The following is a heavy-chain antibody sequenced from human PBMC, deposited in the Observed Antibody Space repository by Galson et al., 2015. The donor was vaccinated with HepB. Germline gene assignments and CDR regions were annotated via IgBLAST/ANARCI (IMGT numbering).Heavy chain of an antibody. Sequence: SVKVSCKASGVTFSNYAISWLRQAPGQGLEWMGGIIPLFGSANYAQKLQGRVTITADESPSTTYMELSSLRSEDTALYYCARQFDTSGYYAYWGQGTLVTVSS. CDR1: GVTFSNYA. CDR2: IIPLFGSA. V-gene: IGHV1-69*13. J-gene: IGHJ4*02. D-gene: IGHD3-22*01. CDR3: ARQFDTSGYYAY.